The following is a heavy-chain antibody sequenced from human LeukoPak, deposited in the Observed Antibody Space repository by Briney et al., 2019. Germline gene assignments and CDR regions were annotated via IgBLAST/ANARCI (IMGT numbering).Heavy chain of an antibody. Sequence: ASLKVSCKVSGYTLTELSMHWVRQAPGKGLEWMGGFDPEDGETVYAQKFQGRVTMTEDTSTDTAYMELSSLRSEDTAVYYCVRDGGVPFDPWGQGTLVTVSS. CDR1: GYTLTELS. J-gene: IGHJ5*02. D-gene: IGHD3-16*01. V-gene: IGHV1-24*01. CDR3: VRDGGVPFDP. CDR2: FDPEDGET.